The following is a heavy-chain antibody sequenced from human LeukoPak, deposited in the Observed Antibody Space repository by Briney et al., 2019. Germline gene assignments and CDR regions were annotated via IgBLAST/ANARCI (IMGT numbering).Heavy chain of an antibody. D-gene: IGHD3-10*01. V-gene: IGHV3-23*01. CDR3: AKGVAVRGRYFDL. Sequence: GGSLRLSCAASGFTFSSYAMSWVRQAPGKGLEWVSAISGSGGSTYYADSVKGRFTISRDNSKNTLYLQMNSLRAEDTAVYHCAKGVAVRGRYFDLWGRGTLVTVSS. CDR1: GFTFSSYA. CDR2: ISGSGGST. J-gene: IGHJ2*01.